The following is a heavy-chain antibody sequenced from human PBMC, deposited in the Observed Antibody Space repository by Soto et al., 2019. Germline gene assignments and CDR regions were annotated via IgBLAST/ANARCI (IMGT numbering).Heavy chain of an antibody. Sequence: PGGSLRLSCAASGFTFSNYAMTWVRQAPGKGLEWVSGISGSAAGTYYADSLRGRFTISRDNSKNTLYLQMNSLRAEDTAIYYCAKRHYGDNSGDFDYWGLGTLVTVSS. D-gene: IGHD4-17*01. J-gene: IGHJ4*02. CDR1: GFTFSNYA. CDR2: ISGSAAGT. V-gene: IGHV3-23*01. CDR3: AKRHYGDNSGDFDY.